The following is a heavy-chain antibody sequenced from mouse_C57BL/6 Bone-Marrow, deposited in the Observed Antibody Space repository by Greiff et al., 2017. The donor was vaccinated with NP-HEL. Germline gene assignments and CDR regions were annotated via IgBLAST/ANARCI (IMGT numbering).Heavy chain of an antibody. CDR1: GYTFTDYN. V-gene: IGHV1-18*01. Sequence: VQLQQSGPELVKPGASVKIPCKASGYTFTDYNMDWVKQSHGKSLEWIGDINPNNGGTIYNQKFKGKATLTVDKSSSTAYMELRSLTSEDTAVYYCARSHLLWLRRDWYFDVWGTGTTVTVSS. CDR2: INPNNGGT. D-gene: IGHD2-2*01. CDR3: ARSHLLWLRRDWYFDV. J-gene: IGHJ1*03.